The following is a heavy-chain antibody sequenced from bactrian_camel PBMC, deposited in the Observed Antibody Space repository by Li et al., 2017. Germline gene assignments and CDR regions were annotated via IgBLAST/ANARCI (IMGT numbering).Heavy chain of an antibody. CDR2: IGSDRAT. Sequence: HVQLVESGGGSVRAGTSLTLTCVTSGYTDDGHCMGWFRQVPGKQREKVALIGSDRATHYSQSVKGRFTISQGNAKNTVYLQMDSLKPEDTAMYYCQARIFACRRSARAGYYWGQGTQVTVS. D-gene: IGHD5*01. CDR1: GYTDDGHC. V-gene: IGHV3S53*01. J-gene: IGHJ4*01. CDR3: QARIFACRRSARAGYY.